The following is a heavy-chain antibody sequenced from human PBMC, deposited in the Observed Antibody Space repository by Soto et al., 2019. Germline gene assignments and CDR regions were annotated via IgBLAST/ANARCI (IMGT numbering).Heavy chain of an antibody. V-gene: IGHV3-15*07. CDR2: IKSKTDGGTT. J-gene: IGHJ3*02. D-gene: IGHD6-19*01. CDR1: GFTFSNAW. Sequence: PGGSLRLSCAASGFTFSNAWMNWVRQAPGKGLEWVGRIKSKTDGGTTDYAAPVKGRFTISRDDSKNTLYLQMNSLRAEDTAVYYCVRDMAVARIGPWAFDSWGQGTMVTVSS. CDR3: VRDMAVARIGPWAFDS.